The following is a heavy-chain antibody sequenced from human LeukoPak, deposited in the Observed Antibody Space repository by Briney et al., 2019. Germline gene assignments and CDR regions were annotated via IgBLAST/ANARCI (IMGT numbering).Heavy chain of an antibody. V-gene: IGHV3-30-3*01. J-gene: IGHJ4*02. Sequence: GRSLTLSCVASGFTFSRYTMHWVRQTPGKGLEWVAVVSLDRVTTFYADSVKGRFTISRDNSKNTLYLRMNTLRADDTAIYYCAIDLIDGLPDYFDYWGQGTLATVSS. CDR3: AIDLIDGLPDYFDY. CDR1: GFTFSRYT. CDR2: VSLDRVTT. D-gene: IGHD2-21*01.